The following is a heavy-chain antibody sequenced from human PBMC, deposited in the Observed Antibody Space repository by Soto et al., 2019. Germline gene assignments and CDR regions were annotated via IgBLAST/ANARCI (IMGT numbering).Heavy chain of an antibody. CDR2: INWNGGST. CDR3: ARVSYDFWSGYVNYYYYYYMDV. CDR1: GFTFDDYG. D-gene: IGHD3-3*01. J-gene: IGHJ6*03. Sequence: EVQLVESGGGVVRPGGSLRLSCAASGFTFDDYGMSWVRQAPGKGLEWVSGINWNGGSTGYADSVKGRFTISRDNAKNSLYLQMNSLRAEDTALYHCARVSYDFWSGYVNYYYYYYMDVWGKGTTVTVSS. V-gene: IGHV3-20*01.